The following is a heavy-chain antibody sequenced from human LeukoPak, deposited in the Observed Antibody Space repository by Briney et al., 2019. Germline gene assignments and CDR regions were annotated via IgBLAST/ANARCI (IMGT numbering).Heavy chain of an antibody. CDR3: TTGGTVTFDY. V-gene: IGHV3-15*01. D-gene: IGHD4-17*01. CDR2: IKSKIDGGTT. Sequence: PGESLRLSCAAPXFTFSNALMRWVRRAPGKVLEWVGRIKSKIDGGTTDYAAPVKGRFTISRDDSKNTLYLQMNSLKTEDTAVYYCTTGGTVTFDYWGQGTLVTVSS. CDR1: XFTFSNAL. J-gene: IGHJ4*02.